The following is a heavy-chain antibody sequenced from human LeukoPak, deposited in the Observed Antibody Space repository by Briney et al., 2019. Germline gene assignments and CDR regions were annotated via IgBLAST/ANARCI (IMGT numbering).Heavy chain of an antibody. J-gene: IGHJ4*02. CDR1: GFTFSSYS. V-gene: IGHV3-21*04. CDR3: ARAIDSSSWYVQVYFDC. Sequence: PGGSLRLSCAASGFTFSSYSMNWVRQAPGKGLEWVSFISSSSYIYYADSVKGRFTISRDNAKNSLYLQMNSLRAEDTAVYYCARAIDSSSWYVQVYFDCWGQGTLVTVSS. CDR2: ISSSSYI. D-gene: IGHD6-13*01.